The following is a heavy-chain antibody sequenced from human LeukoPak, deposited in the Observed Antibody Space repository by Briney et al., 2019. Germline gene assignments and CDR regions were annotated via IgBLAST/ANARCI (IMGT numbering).Heavy chain of an antibody. CDR1: GGSISSSSYS. Sequence: KTSGTLSLTCTVSGGSISSSSYSWGWIRQPPGKGLEWIGSIYYSGTTYYNPSLKSRVTISVDTSKIQFSLKLSSVAATDTAVYFCARLRFDFWSGYTHPYFDYWGQGTLVTVSS. V-gene: IGHV4-39*01. CDR2: IYYSGTT. D-gene: IGHD3-3*01. CDR3: ARLRFDFWSGYTHPYFDY. J-gene: IGHJ4*02.